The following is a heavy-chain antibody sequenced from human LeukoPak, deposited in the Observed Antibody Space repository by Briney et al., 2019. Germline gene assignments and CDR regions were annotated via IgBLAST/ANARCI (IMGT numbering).Heavy chain of an antibody. Sequence: SETLSLTCTVSGGSVSDYYWSWIRQPPGKGLEWIGYIYYSGSASSPPSLKSRVTISVDTSKNQFSLKLSSVTAADTAVYYCARYDILRSVDYWGQGTLVTVSS. CDR3: ARYDILRSVDY. J-gene: IGHJ4*02. CDR2: IYYSGSA. CDR1: GGSVSDYY. D-gene: IGHD3-9*01. V-gene: IGHV4-59*08.